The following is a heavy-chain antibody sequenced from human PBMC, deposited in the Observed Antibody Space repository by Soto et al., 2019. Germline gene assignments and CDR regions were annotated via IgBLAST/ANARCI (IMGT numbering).Heavy chain of an antibody. Sequence: QVQLVESGGGLAKPGGCLRLSCAASGFTFSDYYMSWIPQAPGKGLEWVSYISRSGSTIYYADSVKGRFTISREHAKNSLYLQMNNLRAEDTAVYYCASGYDYGSGDIYSGMDVWGQGTTVTVSS. CDR1: GFTFSDYY. CDR3: ASGYDYGSGDIYSGMDV. D-gene: IGHD3-10*01. CDR2: ISRSGSTI. J-gene: IGHJ6*02. V-gene: IGHV3-11*01.